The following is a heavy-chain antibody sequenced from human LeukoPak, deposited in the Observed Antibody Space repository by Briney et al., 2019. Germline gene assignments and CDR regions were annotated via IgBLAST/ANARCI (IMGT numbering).Heavy chain of an antibody. V-gene: IGHV4-34*01. CDR1: GGSFSGYY. CDR2: INHSGST. CDR3: ARKKPIVVVPAAKRTYYMDV. J-gene: IGHJ6*03. Sequence: PSETLSLTCAVYGGSFSGYYWSWIRQPPGKGLEWIGEINHSGSTNYNPSFKIRGTISVDTSKNQFSLKLSSVTAADTAVYYCARKKPIVVVPAAKRTYYMDVWGKGTTVTVSS. D-gene: IGHD2-2*01.